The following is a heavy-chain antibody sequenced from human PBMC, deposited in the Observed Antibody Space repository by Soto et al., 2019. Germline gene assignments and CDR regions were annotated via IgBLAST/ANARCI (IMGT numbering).Heavy chain of an antibody. V-gene: IGHV1-8*01. J-gene: IGHJ4*02. CDR3: AKVSRKGSAIDFDY. Sequence: QVQLVQSGAELKKPGASVKVSCKASGYTFSNYDMNWVRQATGQGPEWLGWVNPNNGDTGYAQKVQGRVTLTTEISTPTAYMELTSLRSEDTAIYYCAKVSRKGSAIDFDYWGQGTLMTVSS. CDR2: VNPNNGDT. D-gene: IGHD3-10*01. CDR1: GYTFSNYD.